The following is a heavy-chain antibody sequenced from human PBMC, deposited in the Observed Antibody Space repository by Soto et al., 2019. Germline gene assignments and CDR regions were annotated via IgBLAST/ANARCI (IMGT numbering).Heavy chain of an antibody. Sequence: GASVKVSCKASGYTFTSYGISWVRQAPGQGLEWMGWISAYNGNTNYAQKLQGRVTMTTDTSTSTAYMELRSLRSDDTAVYYCARVKDLSYDSSGYLDYWGQGTLVTVSS. D-gene: IGHD3-22*01. CDR2: ISAYNGNT. V-gene: IGHV1-18*01. CDR3: ARVKDLSYDSSGYLDY. CDR1: GYTFTSYG. J-gene: IGHJ4*02.